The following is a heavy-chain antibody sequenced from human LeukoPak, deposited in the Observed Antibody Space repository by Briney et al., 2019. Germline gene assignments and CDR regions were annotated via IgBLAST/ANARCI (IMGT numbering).Heavy chain of an antibody. J-gene: IGHJ3*01. CDR1: EYPFSRSV. V-gene: IGHV1-3*01. D-gene: IGHD6-19*01. CDR3: ATISRGIAVDHDAFDV. Sequence: ASVKVSCKASEYPFSRSVIHWVRQAPGQGLEWMGWINAGNGDTEYSQNFQGRVTITRDTSASTAYMELSSLRSEDTSVYYCATISRGIAVDHDAFDVWGQGTMVTVSS. CDR2: INAGNGDT.